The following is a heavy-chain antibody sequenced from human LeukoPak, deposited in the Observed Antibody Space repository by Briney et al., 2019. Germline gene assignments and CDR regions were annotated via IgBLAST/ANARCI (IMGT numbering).Heavy chain of an antibody. Sequence: SETLSLTCTVSGGSISSYYWSWIRQPPGKGLEWIGYIYYSGSTNYNPSLKSRVTISVDTSKNQFSLKLSSVTAADTAVYNCARVEAAAGTGVFDYWGQGTLVTVSS. CDR2: IYYSGST. D-gene: IGHD6-13*01. J-gene: IGHJ4*02. CDR1: GGSISSYY. CDR3: ARVEAAAGTGVFDY. V-gene: IGHV4-59*01.